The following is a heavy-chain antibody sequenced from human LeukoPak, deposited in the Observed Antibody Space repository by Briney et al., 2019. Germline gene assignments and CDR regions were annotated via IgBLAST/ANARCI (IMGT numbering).Heavy chain of an antibody. CDR2: IYHSGST. V-gene: IGHV4-38-2*02. J-gene: IGHJ4*02. CDR1: GYSISSGYY. Sequence: SETLSLTCTVSGYSISSGYYWGWIRQPPGKGLEWIGSIYHSGSTYYNPSLKSRVTISVDTSKNQFSLKLSSVTAADTAVYYCAKDRGVLTMVRGALDYWGQGTLVTVSS. D-gene: IGHD3-10*01. CDR3: AKDRGVLTMVRGALDY.